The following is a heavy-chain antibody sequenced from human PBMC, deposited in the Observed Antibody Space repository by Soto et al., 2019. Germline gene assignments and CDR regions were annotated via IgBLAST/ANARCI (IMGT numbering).Heavy chain of an antibody. Sequence: QEQLVQSGAEVKEPGDSLKVSCKASGDTFTTNFIHWVRQAPRQGLEWMGRINPNSGATLYAQEFQGRITLTTDTSTSTVSLDLTCLKPEDSAVYYCASRVLGDMDGWGQGTTVTVSS. D-gene: IGHD2-21*02. CDR2: INPNSGAT. J-gene: IGHJ6*02. V-gene: IGHV1-46*01. CDR3: ASRVLGDMDG. CDR1: GDTFTTNF.